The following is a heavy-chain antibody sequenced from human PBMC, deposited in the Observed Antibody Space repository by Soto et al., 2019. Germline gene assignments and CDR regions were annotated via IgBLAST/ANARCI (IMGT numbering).Heavy chain of an antibody. CDR3: ARIRNTRGSGWYYFDY. V-gene: IGHV2-70*01. J-gene: IGHJ4*02. CDR1: GFSLRTSGMC. Sequence: SGATLVTPTQTLTLTCTFSGFSLRTSGMCVSWIRQPPGKALEWLALIDWDDDKYYSTSLKTRLTISKDTSKNQVVLTMTNMDPVDTATYYCARIRNTRGSGWYYFDYWGQGTLVTVSS. D-gene: IGHD6-19*01. CDR2: IDWDDDK.